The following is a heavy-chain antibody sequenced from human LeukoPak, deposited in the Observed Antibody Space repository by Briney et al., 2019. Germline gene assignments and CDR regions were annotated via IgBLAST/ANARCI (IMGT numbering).Heavy chain of an antibody. CDR1: GFTFSSYG. CDR2: IRYDGSNK. CDR3: AKDRVTRGAEASDY. D-gene: IGHD4-17*01. Sequence: GGSLRLSCAASGFTFSSYGMHWVRQAPGKGLEWVAFIRYDGSNKYYADSVKGRFTISRDNSKNTLYLQMNSLRAEDTAVYYCAKDRVTRGAEASDYWGQGTLVTVSS. V-gene: IGHV3-30*02. J-gene: IGHJ4*02.